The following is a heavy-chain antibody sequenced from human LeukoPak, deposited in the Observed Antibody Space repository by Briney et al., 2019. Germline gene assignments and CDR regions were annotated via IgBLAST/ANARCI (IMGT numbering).Heavy chain of an antibody. D-gene: IGHD5-18*01. Sequence: PGGSLRLSRAASGFTFSSYGMHWVRQAPGKGLEWVAVISYDGSNKYYADSVKGRFTISRDNSKNTLYLQMNSLRAEDTAVYYCAKDINGYSYGYHAFDIWGQGTMVTVSS. CDR1: GFTFSSYG. CDR2: ISYDGSNK. V-gene: IGHV3-30*18. CDR3: AKDINGYSYGYHAFDI. J-gene: IGHJ3*02.